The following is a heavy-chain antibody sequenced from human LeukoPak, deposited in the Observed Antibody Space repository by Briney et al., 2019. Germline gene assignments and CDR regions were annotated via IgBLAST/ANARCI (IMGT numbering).Heavy chain of an antibody. CDR3: ARYSSTWPYWYFDL. Sequence: SQTLSLTCTVSGGSISSGGYSWSWIRQPPGKGLEWIGYISHSGSTYYNPSLKSRVTISVDRSKNQFSLKLTSVTAADTAVYYCARYSSTWPYWYFDLWGRGTLVTVSS. J-gene: IGHJ2*01. CDR2: ISHSGST. D-gene: IGHD6-13*01. CDR1: GGSISSGGYS. V-gene: IGHV4-30-2*01.